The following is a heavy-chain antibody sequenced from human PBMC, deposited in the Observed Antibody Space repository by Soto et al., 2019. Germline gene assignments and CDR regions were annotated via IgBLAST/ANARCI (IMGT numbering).Heavy chain of an antibody. V-gene: IGHV1-69*13. CDR1: GGTFSSYA. Sequence: SVKVSCKASGGTFSSYAISWVRQAPGQGLEWMGGIIPIFGTANYAQKFQGRVTITADESTSTAYMELSSLRSEDTAVYYCALHTVNIVAIYYYGIDVWGRVTTVTVSS. D-gene: IGHD5-12*01. J-gene: IGHJ6*02. CDR3: ALHTVNIVAIYYYGIDV. CDR2: IIPIFGTA.